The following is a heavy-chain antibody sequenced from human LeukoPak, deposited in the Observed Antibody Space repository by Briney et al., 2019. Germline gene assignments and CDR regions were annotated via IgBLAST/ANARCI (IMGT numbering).Heavy chain of an antibody. CDR1: GFTFSTYW. J-gene: IGHJ4*02. CDR2: IKEDGSEK. CDR3: ARDSSGYQ. Sequence: GGSLRLSCAASGFTFSTYWMSWVRQAPGKGLEWVANIKEDGSEKYYGDSVEGRFTISRDNAKNSLYLQMNSLRAEDTAVYYCARDSSGYQWGQGTLVSVSS. V-gene: IGHV3-7*01. D-gene: IGHD3-22*01.